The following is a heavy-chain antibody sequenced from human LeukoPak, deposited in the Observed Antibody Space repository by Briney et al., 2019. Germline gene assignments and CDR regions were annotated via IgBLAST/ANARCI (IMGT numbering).Heavy chain of an antibody. V-gene: IGHV1-46*01. CDR3: ARDWEVYGSASDY. J-gene: IGHJ4*02. D-gene: IGHD1-26*01. CDR1: GYTFTSYY. Sequence: ASVKVSCKASGYTFTSYYMHWVRQAPGQGLEWMGIINPSGGSTSYAQKFQGRVTMTRGTSTSTVYMELSSLSSEDTAVYYCARDWEVYGSASDYWGQGTLVTVSS. CDR2: INPSGGST.